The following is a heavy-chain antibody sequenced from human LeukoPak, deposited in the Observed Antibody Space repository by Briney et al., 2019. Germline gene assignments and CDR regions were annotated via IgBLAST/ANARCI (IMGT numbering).Heavy chain of an antibody. V-gene: IGHV3-21*01. CDR3: ARVVQLSGTSD. D-gene: IGHD1-20*01. Sequence: GGSLRLSCAASGFTFSSYAMSWVRQAPGKGLEWVSSISSSSSYIYYADSVKGRFTTSRDNAKNSLYLQMNSLRAEDTAVYYCARVVQLSGTSDWGQGTLVTVSS. CDR1: GFTFSSYA. J-gene: IGHJ4*02. CDR2: ISSSSSYI.